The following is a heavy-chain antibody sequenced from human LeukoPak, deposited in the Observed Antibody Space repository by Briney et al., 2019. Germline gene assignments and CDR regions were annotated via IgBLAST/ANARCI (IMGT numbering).Heavy chain of an antibody. V-gene: IGHV1-69*02. J-gene: IGHJ5*02. CDR1: GYTFTGYY. CDR2: IIPIFGIA. Sequence: SVKVSCKASGYTFTGYYMHWVRQAPGQGLEWMGRIIPIFGIANYAQKFQGRVTITADKSTSTAYMELSSLRSEDTAVYYCARIATSRFVSTTWFDPWGQGTLVTVSS. D-gene: IGHD1-1*01. CDR3: ARIATSRFVSTTWFDP.